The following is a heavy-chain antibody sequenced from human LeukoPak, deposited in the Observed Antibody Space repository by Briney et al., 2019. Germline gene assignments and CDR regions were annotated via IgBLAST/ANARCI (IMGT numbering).Heavy chain of an antibody. CDR3: ARTVGYGDYNWFDP. V-gene: IGHV3-53*01. D-gene: IGHD4-17*01. Sequence: GGSLRLSCAASGFTFSNYWMHWVRQAPGKGLEWVSVIYSGISTYYADSVKGRFTISRDNSKNTLYLQMNSLRAEDTAVYYCARTVGYGDYNWFDPWGQGTLVTVSS. CDR1: GFTFSNYW. J-gene: IGHJ5*02. CDR2: IYSGIST.